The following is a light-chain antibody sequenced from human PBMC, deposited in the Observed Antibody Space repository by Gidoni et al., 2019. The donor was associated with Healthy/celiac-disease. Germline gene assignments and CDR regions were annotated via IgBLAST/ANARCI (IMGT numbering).Light chain of an antibody. Sequence: EIVLTQSPGTLSLSPGERATLSCRASQSVSSSYLAWYQQKPGQAPRLLIYGASSRATGIPDRFSGSGSGTDFTLTISRLETEDCAVYYCQQYGSSPLWTFGQGTKVEIK. J-gene: IGKJ1*01. CDR2: GAS. V-gene: IGKV3-20*01. CDR1: QSVSSSY. CDR3: QQYGSSPLWT.